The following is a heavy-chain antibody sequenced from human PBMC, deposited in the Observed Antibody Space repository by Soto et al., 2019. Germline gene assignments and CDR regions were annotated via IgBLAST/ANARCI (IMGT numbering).Heavy chain of an antibody. J-gene: IGHJ4*02. CDR3: ASSRGYRLDY. CDR2: ITTSTNYI. V-gene: IGHV3-21*01. Sequence: QAPGKGLEWVSSITTSTNYIYYADSVKGRFTISRDNAKNSLYLQMNSLRAEDTAVYYCASSRGYRLDYWGQGTLVTVSS. D-gene: IGHD5-18*01.